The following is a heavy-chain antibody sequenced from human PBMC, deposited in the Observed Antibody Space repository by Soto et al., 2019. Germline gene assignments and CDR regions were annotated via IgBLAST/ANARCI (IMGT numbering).Heavy chain of an antibody. CDR1: GFTFSTYS. D-gene: IGHD1-26*01. J-gene: IGHJ4*02. CDR2: ISSSSSYM. V-gene: IGHV3-21*01. CDR3: ASSRWDRGATTGPPFHX. Sequence: PGGSLRLSFAASGFTFSTYSMNWVRQAPGRGLEWVAAISSSSSYMYYRDSLKARFTISRDNYKIALYLQMNSLRAEDTAAYYWASSRWDRGATTGPPFHXWGQGTPVTVSX.